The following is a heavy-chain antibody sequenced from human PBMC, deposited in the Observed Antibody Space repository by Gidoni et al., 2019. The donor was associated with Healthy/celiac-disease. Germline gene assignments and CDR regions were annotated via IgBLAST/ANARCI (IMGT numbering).Heavy chain of an antibody. V-gene: IGHV2-5*02. CDR3: AHGHSGYDPLYYGMDV. CDR1: GISLSTSGVG. J-gene: IGHJ6*02. Sequence: QITLKESGSTLVKPTQTLTLPCTCLGISLSTSGVGVGWIRQPSGKALEWLALIYWDDDKRCSPSLKSRLTITKDTSNNQVVITMTNMDPVDTATYYCAHGHSGYDPLYYGMDVWGQGTTVTVSS. D-gene: IGHD5-12*01. CDR2: IYWDDDK.